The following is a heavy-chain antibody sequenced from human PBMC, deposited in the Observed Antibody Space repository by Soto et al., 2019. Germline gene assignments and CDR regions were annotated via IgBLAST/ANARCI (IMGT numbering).Heavy chain of an antibody. D-gene: IGHD6-6*01. J-gene: IGHJ6*02. CDR3: ARTARYSSSSYYYYGMDV. CDR1: GYTFTSYA. CDR2: INAGNGNT. Sequence: ASVKVSCKASGYTFTSYAMHWVRQAPGQRLEWMGWINAGNGNTRYSQKFQGRVTITRDTSASTAYMELSSLRSEDTAVYYCARTARYSSSSYYYYGMDVWGQGTTVTVSS. V-gene: IGHV1-3*01.